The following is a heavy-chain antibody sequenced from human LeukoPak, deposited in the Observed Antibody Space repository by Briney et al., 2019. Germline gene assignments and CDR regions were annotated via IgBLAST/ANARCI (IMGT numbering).Heavy chain of an antibody. CDR3: AIVAFGVVTFDY. J-gene: IGHJ4*02. D-gene: IGHD3-3*01. CDR1: GGSISSGGYY. V-gene: IGHV4-31*03. CDR2: IYYSGST. Sequence: PSQTLSLTCTVSGGSISSGGYYWSWIRQHPGKGLEWIGYIYYSGSTNYNPSLKSRVTISVDTSKNQFSLKLSSVTAADTAVYYCAIVAFGVVTFDYWGQGTLVTVSS.